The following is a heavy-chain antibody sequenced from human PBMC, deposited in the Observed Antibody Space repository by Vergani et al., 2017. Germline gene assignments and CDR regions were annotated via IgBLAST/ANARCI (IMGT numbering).Heavy chain of an antibody. D-gene: IGHD2-15*01. Sequence: VQLQESGPGLVKPSQTLSLTCTVSGGSISSGGYYWSWIRQHPGKGLEWIGEINHSGSTNYNPSLKSRVTISVDTSKNQFSLKLSSVTAADTAVYYCARTAVVVAAIDYWGQGTLVTVSS. J-gene: IGHJ4*02. CDR2: INHSGST. CDR1: GGSISSGGYY. CDR3: ARTAVVVAAIDY. V-gene: IGHV4-31*03.